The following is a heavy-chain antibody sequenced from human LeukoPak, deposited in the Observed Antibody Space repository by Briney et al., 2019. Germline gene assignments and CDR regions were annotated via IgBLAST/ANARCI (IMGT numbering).Heavy chain of an antibody. Sequence: PPRTLSLSRTVSGYTTSGVYYWGWFRQPPGKGLGWIGSIYHSRSTYYNPSLKSRVTISLDTSKNLYSLKLSSVTAADAAVYYCARDFPIVGATRGYYGMDVWGQGTTVTVSS. V-gene: IGHV4-38-2*02. CDR3: ARDFPIVGATRGYYGMDV. CDR1: GYTTSGVYY. D-gene: IGHD1-26*01. CDR2: IYHSRST. J-gene: IGHJ6*02.